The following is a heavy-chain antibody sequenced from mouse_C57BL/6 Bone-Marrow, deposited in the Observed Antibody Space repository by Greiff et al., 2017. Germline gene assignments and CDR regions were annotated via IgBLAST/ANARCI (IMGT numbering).Heavy chain of an antibody. CDR1: GYTFTDYN. J-gene: IGHJ1*03. V-gene: IGHV1-18*01. CDR3: ARGGTTDWYFDV. Sequence: DVQLQESGPELVKPGASVKIPCKASGYTFTDYNMNWVKQSPGKSLEWIGDINPSNGGTIYNEKFKGKATLTVDKSSSTAYMELRSLTSEDSAVYYCARGGTTDWYFDVWGTGTTVTVSS. CDR2: INPSNGGT. D-gene: IGHD1-1*01.